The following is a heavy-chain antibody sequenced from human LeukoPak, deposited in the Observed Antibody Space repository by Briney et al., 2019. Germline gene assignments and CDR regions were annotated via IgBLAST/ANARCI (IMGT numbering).Heavy chain of an antibody. Sequence: PGGSLRLSCAASGFTFSSYAMHWVRQAPGKGLEWVALISYDGGNKYYADSMKGRFTISRDNSKNTLYLQMNSLRAEDTAVYYCGKDALQGNNWYEYFQHWGQGTLVTVSS. CDR2: ISYDGGNK. CDR3: GKDALQGNNWYEYFQH. V-gene: IGHV3-30-3*01. D-gene: IGHD1-1*01. J-gene: IGHJ1*01. CDR1: GFTFSSYA.